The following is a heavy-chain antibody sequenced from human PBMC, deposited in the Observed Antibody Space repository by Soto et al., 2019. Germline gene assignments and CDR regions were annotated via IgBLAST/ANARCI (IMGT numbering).Heavy chain of an antibody. D-gene: IGHD2-15*01. CDR1: GFTFSSYA. CDR3: GRIIEKDIVVVAAVHFYGMDV. V-gene: IGHV3-30-3*01. CDR2: ISYDGSNK. J-gene: IGHJ6*02. Sequence: QVQLVESGGGVVQPGRSLRLSCAASGFTFSSYAMHWVRQAPGKGLEWVAVISYDGSNKYYADSVKGRFTISRDNSKNTLYLQMNSLRAEDTAVYYCGRIIEKDIVVVAAVHFYGMDVWGQGTTVTVSS.